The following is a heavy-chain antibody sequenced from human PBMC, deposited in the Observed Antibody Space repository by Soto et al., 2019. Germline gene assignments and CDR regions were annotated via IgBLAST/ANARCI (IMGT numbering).Heavy chain of an antibody. Sequence: ASVKVSCKTSRYIFTVYYMHWVRQAPGQGLEWMGWINPNSGDTNYAQRFKGRVSMTSDTSINTAYLELSRLRPGDTAVFFCARSHSAYHYHAMDAWGQGTTVTVSS. CDR1: RYIFTVYY. J-gene: IGHJ6*02. CDR2: INPNSGDT. CDR3: ARSHSAYHYHAMDA. V-gene: IGHV1-2*02.